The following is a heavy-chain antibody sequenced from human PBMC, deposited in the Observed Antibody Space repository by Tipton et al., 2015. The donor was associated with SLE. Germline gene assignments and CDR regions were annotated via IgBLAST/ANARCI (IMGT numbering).Heavy chain of an antibody. Sequence: TLSLTCTVSGGSISSGNYYWSWIRQPAGKGLESIGHISTSGTTNYNASLKGRVTISVDTSRNQFSLRLASVTAADTAMYYCARSTWLEFFQDWGQGAVVTVSS. CDR3: ARSTWLEFFQD. V-gene: IGHV4-61*09. CDR2: ISTSGTT. J-gene: IGHJ1*01. D-gene: IGHD2/OR15-2a*01. CDR1: GGSISSGNYY.